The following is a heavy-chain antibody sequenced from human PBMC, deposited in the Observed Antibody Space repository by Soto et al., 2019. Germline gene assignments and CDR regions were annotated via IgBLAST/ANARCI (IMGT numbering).Heavy chain of an antibody. Sequence: NPGGSLRLSCAASGFTFSDYYMSWIRQAPGKGLEWVSYISSSSSYTNYADSVKGRFTISRDNAKNSLYLQMNSLRAEDTAVYYCAIFPRGVVGATSHWGQGTLVTVSS. CDR1: GFTFSDYY. CDR3: AIFPRGVVGATSH. CDR2: ISSSSSYT. V-gene: IGHV3-11*06. D-gene: IGHD1-26*01. J-gene: IGHJ4*02.